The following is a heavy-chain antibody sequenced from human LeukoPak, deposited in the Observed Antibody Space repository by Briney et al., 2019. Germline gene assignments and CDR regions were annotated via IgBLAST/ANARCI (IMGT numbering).Heavy chain of an antibody. D-gene: IGHD6-19*01. CDR2: ISSGASTM. V-gene: IGHV3-48*03. CDR3: ALLAVASDFDY. Sequence: GGSLRLSCAASGFMFSSFEMYWVRQAPGKGLEWVSYISSGASTMYYADSVKGRFTISRDNARNSLFLQMNSLRAEDTAVYYCALLAVASDFDYWGQGTLVTASS. CDR1: GFMFSSFE. J-gene: IGHJ4*02.